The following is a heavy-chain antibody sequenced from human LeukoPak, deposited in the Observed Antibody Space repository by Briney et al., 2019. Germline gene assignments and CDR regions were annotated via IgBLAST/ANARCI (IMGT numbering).Heavy chain of an antibody. D-gene: IGHD3-10*01. Sequence: PGGSLRLSCAASGFTFSSYNMNWVRQAPGKGLVWVSSITSSSSYIYYADSVKGRLTISRDNAKNSLYLQMNSLRAEDTAVYYCARDLEGYYGSWGQGTLVTVSS. J-gene: IGHJ5*02. CDR3: ARDLEGYYGS. CDR2: ITSSSSYI. V-gene: IGHV3-21*01. CDR1: GFTFSSYN.